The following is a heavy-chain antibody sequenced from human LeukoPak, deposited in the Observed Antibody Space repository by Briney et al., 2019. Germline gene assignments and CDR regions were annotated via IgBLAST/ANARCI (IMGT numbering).Heavy chain of an antibody. Sequence: GGSLRLSCAVSGFTFSSYIMNWVRQAPGKGLEWVAVIWFDGSNNYYADSVKGRFTISRDNSKNTLSLQVNSLRAEDTAVYYCAKVMGERFGNGAFDIWGQGTMVTVSS. D-gene: IGHD2-8*01. J-gene: IGHJ3*02. V-gene: IGHV3-33*06. CDR3: AKVMGERFGNGAFDI. CDR2: IWFDGSNN. CDR1: GFTFSSYI.